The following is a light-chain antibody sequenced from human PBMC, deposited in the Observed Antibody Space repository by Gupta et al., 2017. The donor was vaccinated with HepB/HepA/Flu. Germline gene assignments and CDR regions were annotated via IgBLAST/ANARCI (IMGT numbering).Light chain of an antibody. CDR3: QQNNSSLPWT. J-gene: IGKJ1*01. CDR2: AVS. Sequence: DIQMTQSPSSLSASVGDRITITCQASQNINNYLNWYKQKPGKAPMLLIYAVSTWQGGVPSRFSGSGYGKDLTLTIHSRQQEDFAAYYCQQNNSSLPWTFGQRTKVEI. CDR1: QNINNY. V-gene: IGKV1-39*01.